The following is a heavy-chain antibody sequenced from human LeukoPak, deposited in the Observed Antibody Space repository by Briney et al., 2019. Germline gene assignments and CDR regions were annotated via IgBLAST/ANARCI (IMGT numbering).Heavy chain of an antibody. CDR1: GFTFSSYE. CDR3: ARGIHDSSGYRFDY. CDR2: ISSSGSTI. Sequence: GGSLRLSCAASGFTFSSYEMNWVRQAPGKGLEWVSYISSSGSTIYYADSVKGRFTISRDNAKNSLYLQMNSLRAEDTAVYCCARGIHDSSGYRFDYWGQGTLVTVSS. V-gene: IGHV3-48*03. D-gene: IGHD3-22*01. J-gene: IGHJ4*02.